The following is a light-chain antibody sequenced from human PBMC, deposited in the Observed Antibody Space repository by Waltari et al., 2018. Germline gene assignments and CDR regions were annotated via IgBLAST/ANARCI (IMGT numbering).Light chain of an antibody. J-gene: IGLJ2*01. Sequence: QSVLTQPPSVSGPPGQRVTISCTGSSSNIGAGYDVHWYQQLPGTAPKHLIYGNSNRPSGVPDRFSGSKSGTSASLAITGLQAEDEADYYCQSYDSSLSGGVFGEGTKLTVL. CDR2: GNS. CDR1: SSNIGAGYD. CDR3: QSYDSSLSGGV. V-gene: IGLV1-40*01.